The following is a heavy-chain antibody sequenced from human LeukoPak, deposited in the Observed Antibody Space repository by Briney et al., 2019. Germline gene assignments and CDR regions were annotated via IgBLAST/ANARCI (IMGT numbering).Heavy chain of an antibody. D-gene: IGHD3-22*01. CDR1: GFTFTSYA. V-gene: IGHV3-23*01. CDR2: FVAAGGGT. J-gene: IGHJ5*01. CDR3: ARLYSSGWSDS. Sequence: GGSLRLSCAPSGFTFTSYALNWARQAPGKGLEWVSSFVAAGGGTYYADSVQGRFTMSRDNSKNTLYLQMNSLRAEDTAIYFCARLYSSGWSDSWGQGTLVTVSS.